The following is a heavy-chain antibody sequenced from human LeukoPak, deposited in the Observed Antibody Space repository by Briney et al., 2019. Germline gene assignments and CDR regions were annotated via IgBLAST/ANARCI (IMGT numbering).Heavy chain of an antibody. CDR2: ISSSSSTI. V-gene: IGHV3-48*04. CDR1: GFTFSSYA. J-gene: IGHJ4*02. CDR3: ARASRSPSNYYDSSGYLNYFDY. D-gene: IGHD3-22*01. Sequence: GGSLRLSCAASGFTFSSYAMNWVRQAPGKGLEWVSYISSSSSTIYYADSVKGRFTISRDNAKSSLYLQMNSLRAEDTAVYYCARASRSPSNYYDSSGYLNYFDYWGQGTLVTVSS.